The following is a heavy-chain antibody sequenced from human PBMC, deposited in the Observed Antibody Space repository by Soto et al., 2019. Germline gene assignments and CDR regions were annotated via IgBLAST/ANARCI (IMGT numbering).Heavy chain of an antibody. D-gene: IGHD3-10*01. CDR2: ISAYNGNT. CDR1: GYTFTSYG. Sequence: QVQLVQSGAEVKKPGASVKVSCKASGYTFTSYGISWVRQAPGQGLEWMGWISAYNGNTNYAQKLQGRVTMTTDTSTSTAYMELRSLRSDDTAVYYCARDSDYYGSGSYYRYYYYGMDVWGQGTTVTVSS. V-gene: IGHV1-18*01. CDR3: ARDSDYYGSGSYYRYYYYGMDV. J-gene: IGHJ6*02.